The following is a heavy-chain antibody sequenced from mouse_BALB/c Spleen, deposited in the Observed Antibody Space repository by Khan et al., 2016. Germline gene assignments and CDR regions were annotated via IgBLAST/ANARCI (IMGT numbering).Heavy chain of an antibody. CDR2: IRYSGSI. V-gene: IGHV3-2*02. CDR1: GYSITSDYA. J-gene: IGHJ2*01. Sequence: EVKLLESGPGLVKPSQSLSLTCTVTGYSITSDYAWNWIRQFPGNKLEWMGYIRYSGSISYNPSLKSRISITRDTSKNQFFLQLNSVTTEDTATYYCARRAYYGSSRDYWGQGTTLTVSS. CDR3: ARRAYYGSSRDY. D-gene: IGHD1-1*01.